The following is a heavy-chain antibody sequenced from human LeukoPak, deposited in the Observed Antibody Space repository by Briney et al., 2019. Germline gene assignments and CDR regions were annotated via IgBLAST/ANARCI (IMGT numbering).Heavy chain of an antibody. CDR3: ASRYSSSRALDY. D-gene: IGHD6-13*01. CDR1: GYSFRSYA. J-gene: IGHJ4*02. Sequence: GGSLRLSCGGSGYSFRSYAMHWVRQAPGKGLEWVAVISDDGTKKYYADSVKGRFTISRDNSKNSLSLQMNSLRPEDTAVYYCASRYSSSRALDYWGLGTLVTVSS. CDR2: ISDDGTKK. V-gene: IGHV3-30*01.